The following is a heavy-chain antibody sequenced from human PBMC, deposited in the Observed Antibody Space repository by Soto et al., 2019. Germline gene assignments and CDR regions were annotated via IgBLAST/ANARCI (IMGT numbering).Heavy chain of an antibody. J-gene: IGHJ4*02. CDR1: GFTFSRYP. CDR3: VRDDFGLEIDY. Sequence: PGGSLRLSCAASGFTFSRYPMSWVRQAPWKGLEWVSTISGSGASTYYADSVKGRFTISRANSKNTLYMQMNSLRAEDTAVYYCVRDDFGLEIDYWGLGTLVTVSS. D-gene: IGHD1-1*01. V-gene: IGHV3-23*01. CDR2: ISGSGAST.